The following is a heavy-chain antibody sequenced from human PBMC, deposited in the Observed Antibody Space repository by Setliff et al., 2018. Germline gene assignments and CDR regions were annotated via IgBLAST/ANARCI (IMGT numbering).Heavy chain of an antibody. J-gene: IGHJ6*02. D-gene: IGHD6-13*01. CDR1: GFTFSTYW. CDR2: INNDGSTT. CDR3: VSWLYYYYYGVDV. Sequence: GGSLRLSCAASGFTFSTYWMHWVRQAPGKGLVWVSRINNDGSTTSYADSVKGRFTISRDNTKNTLYLQMNSLRAEDTAVYYCVSWLYYYYYGVDVWGQGTTVTVSS. V-gene: IGHV3-74*01.